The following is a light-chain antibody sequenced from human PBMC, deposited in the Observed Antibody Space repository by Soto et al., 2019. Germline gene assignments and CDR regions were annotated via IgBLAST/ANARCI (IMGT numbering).Light chain of an antibody. CDR2: AAS. CDR1: QSISSY. Sequence: DIQMTQSPSSLSASVGDRVTITCRASQSISSYLTWYQQKPGKAPKLLIYAASSLQSGVPSRFSGSESGTDFTLTISSLQPEDFAAYYCQQSYFTPVTFGQGTKVEIK. J-gene: IGKJ1*01. V-gene: IGKV1-39*01. CDR3: QQSYFTPVT.